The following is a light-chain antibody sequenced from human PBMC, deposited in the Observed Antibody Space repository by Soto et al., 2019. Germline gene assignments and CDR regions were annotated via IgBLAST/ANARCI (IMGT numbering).Light chain of an antibody. CDR2: GNS. J-gene: IGLJ3*02. CDR3: QSYDSSLSGWV. V-gene: IGLV1-40*01. CDR1: SSNIGAGYD. Sequence: QSVLTQPPSVSGAPGQRVTISCTGSSSNIGAGYDVHWYQQLPGTAPKLLISGNSNRPSWVPDRFSGSKSGTSASLAINGLQAEDEADYYCQSYDSSLSGWVFGGGTKLTVL.